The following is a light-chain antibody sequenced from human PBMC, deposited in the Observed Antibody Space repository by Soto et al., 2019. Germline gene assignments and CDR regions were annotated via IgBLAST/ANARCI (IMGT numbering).Light chain of an antibody. CDR3: QQYNSFIWT. Sequence: DIQMTQSPSTLSASVGDRLTIICRASQSISSWLAWYQQKAGKAPKXLISKASNLDSGVPSRFSGSGSGTELNITISSLQPEDFETYYCQQYNSFIWTFGQGTKVDIK. V-gene: IGKV1-5*03. CDR1: QSISSW. CDR2: KAS. J-gene: IGKJ1*01.